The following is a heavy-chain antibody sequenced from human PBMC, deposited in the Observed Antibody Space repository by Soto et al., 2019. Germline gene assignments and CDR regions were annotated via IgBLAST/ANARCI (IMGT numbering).Heavy chain of an antibody. CDR3: AKARAQYYDFWSGYPVDY. Sequence: GSLRLSCAASGFTVSSYAMSWVRQAPGKGLEWVSAISGSGGSTYYADSVKGRFTISRDNSKNTLYLQMNSLRAEDTAVYYCAKARAQYYDFWSGYPVDYWGQGALVT. CDR2: ISGSGGST. J-gene: IGHJ4*02. V-gene: IGHV3-23*01. CDR1: GFTVSSYA. D-gene: IGHD3-3*01.